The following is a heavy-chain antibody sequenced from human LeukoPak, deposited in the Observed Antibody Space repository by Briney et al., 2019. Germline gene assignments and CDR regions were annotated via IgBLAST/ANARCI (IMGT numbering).Heavy chain of an antibody. CDR3: AGGGEDYFDY. CDR2: IYYSGST. CDR1: GGSISSYY. J-gene: IGHJ4*02. V-gene: IGHV4-59*08. Sequence: SETLSLTCTVSGGSISSYYWSWIRQPPGKGLEWIGYIYYSGSTNYNPSLKSRVTTSVDTSKNQFSLKLSSVTAADPAVYYCAGGGEDYFDYWGQGTLVTVSS. D-gene: IGHD3-16*01.